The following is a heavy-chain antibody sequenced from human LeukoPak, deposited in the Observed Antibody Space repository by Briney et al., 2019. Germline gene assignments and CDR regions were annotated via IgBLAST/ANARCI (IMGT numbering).Heavy chain of an antibody. J-gene: IGHJ4*02. CDR1: GGTFSSYA. V-gene: IGHV1-69*13. Sequence: ASVKVSCKASGGTFSSYAISWVRQAPGQGLEWMGGIIPIFGTANYAQKFQGRVTITADESTSTAYMELSSLRSEDTAVYYCARGSYYDSSGYYSGFDYWGQGTLVTVSS. D-gene: IGHD3-22*01. CDR2: IIPIFGTA. CDR3: ARGSYYDSSGYYSGFDY.